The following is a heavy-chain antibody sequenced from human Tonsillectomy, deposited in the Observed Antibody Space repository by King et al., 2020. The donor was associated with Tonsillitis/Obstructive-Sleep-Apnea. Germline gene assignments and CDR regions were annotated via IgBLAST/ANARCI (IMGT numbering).Heavy chain of an antibody. Sequence: QVQLQESGPGLEKPSETLSLTCTVSGGSISSFYWSWIRQPPTKGLEWIGYIYYSGSTNYNPSLKSRVTISVDTSKNQFSLKLSSVTAADTAVYYCARAFTSGWYPGAFDYWGQGTLVTVSS. D-gene: IGHD6-19*01. V-gene: IGHV4-59*01. CDR2: IYYSGST. CDR3: ARAFTSGWYPGAFDY. J-gene: IGHJ4*02. CDR1: GGSISSFY.